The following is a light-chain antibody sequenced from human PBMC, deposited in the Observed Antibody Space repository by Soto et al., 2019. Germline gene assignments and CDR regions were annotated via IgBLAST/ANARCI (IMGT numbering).Light chain of an antibody. J-gene: IGKJ1*01. CDR2: GAS. CDR1: QGISSL. V-gene: IGKV1-9*01. CDR3: QQLSSYPRT. Sequence: IQLTQSPSSLSASVGDRVTITCRASQGISSLLAWYQQKPGKAPNLLIYGASTLQSGVPSRFSGSGSGTDFTLTIARLQPEDFATYYCQQLSSYPRTFGQGTKLEVK.